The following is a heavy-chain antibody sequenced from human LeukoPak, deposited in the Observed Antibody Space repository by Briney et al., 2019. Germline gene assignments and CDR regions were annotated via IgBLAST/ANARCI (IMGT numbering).Heavy chain of an antibody. Sequence: GGSLRLSCAASGFTFDDYAMHWVRQAPGKGLEWVSGISWNSGSIGYADSVKGRFTISRDNAKSSLYLQMNSLRAEDTALYYCAKDIAAAGNAFDIWGQGTMVTVSS. CDR2: ISWNSGSI. J-gene: IGHJ3*02. D-gene: IGHD6-13*01. V-gene: IGHV3-9*01. CDR1: GFTFDDYA. CDR3: AKDIAAAGNAFDI.